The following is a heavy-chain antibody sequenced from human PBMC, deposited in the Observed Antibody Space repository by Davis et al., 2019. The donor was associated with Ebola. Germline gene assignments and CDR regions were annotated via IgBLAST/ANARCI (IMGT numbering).Heavy chain of an antibody. CDR1: GFSLSTSGVG. Sequence: SGPTLVKPTQTLTLTCTFSGFSLSTSGVGVGWIRQPPGKALEWLALIYWNDDKRYSPSLKSRLTITKDTSKNQVVLTMTNMDPVDTATYYCAHSLGYVWGSLNHRGGNFDYWGQRTLVTVSS. D-gene: IGHD3-16*01. CDR2: IYWNDDK. V-gene: IGHV2-5*01. CDR3: AHSLGYVWGSLNHRGGNFDY. J-gene: IGHJ4*02.